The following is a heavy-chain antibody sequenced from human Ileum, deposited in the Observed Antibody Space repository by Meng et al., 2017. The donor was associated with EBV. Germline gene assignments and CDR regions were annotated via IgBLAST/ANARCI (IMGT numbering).Heavy chain of an antibody. CDR1: GCTFSTSG. J-gene: IGHJ4*02. CDR2: INGGGANT. Sequence: VAVLECGGGVVQRGLSMRLSRSAYGCTFSTSGMSWVRQAPGKGLEWVSTINGGGANTYHADSVKGRFTISRDNSKNTLYLQMNSLRAEDTAVYYCVRDSSFTVYWGQGTLVTVSS. D-gene: IGHD3-16*02. V-gene: IGHV3-23*01. CDR3: VRDSSFTVY.